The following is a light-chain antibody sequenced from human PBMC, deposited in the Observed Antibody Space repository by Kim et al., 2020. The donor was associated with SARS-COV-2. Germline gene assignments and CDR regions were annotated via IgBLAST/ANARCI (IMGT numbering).Light chain of an antibody. J-gene: IGKJ4*01. Sequence: IQLTQSPSTLSASVGEGVTITCRASQGIRNDLGWYQQKPGKAPKLLIYAASSLQSGVPSRFSGSGSGTDFTLTISSLQPEDFATYYCLQDYNYPLTFGGGTKVDIK. CDR3: LQDYNYPLT. CDR2: AAS. V-gene: IGKV1-6*01. CDR1: QGIRND.